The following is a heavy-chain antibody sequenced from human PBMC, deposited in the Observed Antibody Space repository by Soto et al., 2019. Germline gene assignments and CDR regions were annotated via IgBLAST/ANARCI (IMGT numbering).Heavy chain of an antibody. CDR3: ARTRIGSSSSYYYYGMDV. Sequence: ESLLISCYRSGYSFTSYSIGSVRHMPGKGLGWGGIICPGDSDTRYSASCQGQVTISADKSNSTDYLQWSSLKASDTARYYCARTRIGSSSSYYYYGMDVWGQGTTVTVSS. J-gene: IGHJ6*02. D-gene: IGHD6-6*01. CDR1: GYSFTSYS. CDR2: ICPGDSDT. V-gene: IGHV5-51*01.